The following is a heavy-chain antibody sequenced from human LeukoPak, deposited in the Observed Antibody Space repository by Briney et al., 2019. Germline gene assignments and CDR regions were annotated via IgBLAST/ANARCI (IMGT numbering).Heavy chain of an antibody. J-gene: IGHJ4*02. Sequence: ASVKVSCKASGYTFTGYYMHWVRQAPGQGLEWMGWINPNSGGTNYAQKFQGWVTMTRDTSISTAYMELNRLRSDDTAVYYCARGNYYDTSIDYWGQGTLVTVSS. D-gene: IGHD3-22*01. CDR2: INPNSGGT. V-gene: IGHV1-2*04. CDR3: ARGNYYDTSIDY. CDR1: GYTFTGYY.